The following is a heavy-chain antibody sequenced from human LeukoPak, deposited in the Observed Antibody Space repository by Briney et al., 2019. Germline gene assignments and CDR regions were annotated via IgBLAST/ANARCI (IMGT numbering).Heavy chain of an antibody. D-gene: IGHD3-22*01. J-gene: IGHJ4*02. Sequence: ASVKVSCKASGYTFTCYYMHWVRQAPGQGLEWMGWINPNSGGTNYAQKFQGRVTMTRDTSISTAYMELSRLRSDDTAVYYCARDLGYYDSSGLDYWGQGTLVTVSS. CDR2: INPNSGGT. CDR1: GYTFTCYY. CDR3: ARDLGYYDSSGLDY. V-gene: IGHV1-2*02.